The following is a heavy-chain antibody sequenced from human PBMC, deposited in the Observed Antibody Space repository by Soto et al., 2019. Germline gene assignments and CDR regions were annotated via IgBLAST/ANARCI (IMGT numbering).Heavy chain of an antibody. CDR3: GRAPESYSRYYYYGMDV. D-gene: IGHD1-26*01. J-gene: IGHJ6*02. CDR1: GGSISSGDYY. CDR2: IYYSGST. Sequence: SETLSLTCTVSGGSISSGDYYWSWIRQPPGKGLEWIGYIYYSGSTYYNPSLKSRVTISEDTSKNQFSLKLSSVTAADTAVYHCGRAPESYSRYYYYGMDVWGQGTTVTVSS. V-gene: IGHV4-30-4*01.